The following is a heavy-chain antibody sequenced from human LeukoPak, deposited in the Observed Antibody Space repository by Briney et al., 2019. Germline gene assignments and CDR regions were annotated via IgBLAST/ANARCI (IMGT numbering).Heavy chain of an antibody. J-gene: IGHJ1*01. CDR2: ISYDGSNK. V-gene: IGHV3-30-3*01. D-gene: IGHD4-23*01. CDR3: ARERMLDYGSSSDFQH. CDR1: GFTFNSYA. Sequence: GGSLRLSCAASGFTFNSYAMHWVRQAPGKGLEWVALISYDGSNKYYADSVKGRFTISRDNSKNTLYLQMNSLRAEDTAVYYCARERMLDYGSSSDFQHWGQGTLVTVSS.